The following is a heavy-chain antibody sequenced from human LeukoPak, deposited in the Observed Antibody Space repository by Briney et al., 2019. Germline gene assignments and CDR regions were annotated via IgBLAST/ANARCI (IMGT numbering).Heavy chain of an antibody. V-gene: IGHV4-59*01. CDR1: GGSISSYY. CDR2: IYYSGST. CDR3: ARSVVVTATAYYYGMDV. Sequence: PSETLSLTCTVSGGSISSYYWSWIRQPPGKGLEWTGYIYYSGSTNYNPSLKSRVTISVDTSKNQFSLKLSSVTAADTAVYYCARSVVVTATAYYYGMDVWGQGTTVTVSS. D-gene: IGHD2-21*02. J-gene: IGHJ6*02.